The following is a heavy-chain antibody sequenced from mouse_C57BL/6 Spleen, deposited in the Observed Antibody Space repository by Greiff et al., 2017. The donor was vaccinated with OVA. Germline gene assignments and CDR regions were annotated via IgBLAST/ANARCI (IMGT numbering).Heavy chain of an antibody. V-gene: IGHV1-64*01. CDR1: GYTFTSYW. J-gene: IGHJ1*03. CDR2: IHPNSGST. D-gene: IGHD1-1*01. CDR3: AGLNYYGSSDYFDV. Sequence: QVQLQQPGAELVKPGASVKLSCKASGYTFTSYWMHWVKQRPGQGLEWIGMIHPNSGSTNYNQKFKSKATLTVDKSSSTAYMQLSSLTSEDSAVDYCAGLNYYGSSDYFDVWGTGTTVTVSS.